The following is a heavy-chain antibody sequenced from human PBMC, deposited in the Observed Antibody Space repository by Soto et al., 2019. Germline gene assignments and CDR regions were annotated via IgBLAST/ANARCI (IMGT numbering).Heavy chain of an antibody. CDR2: IYYSGST. CDR1: GGSISSSSYY. CDR3: ASNTNYYGSGSYYYEIDY. J-gene: IGHJ4*02. D-gene: IGHD3-10*01. V-gene: IGHV4-39*01. Sequence: PSETLSLTCTVSGGSISSSSYYWGWIRQPPGKGLEWIGSIYYSGSTYYNPSLKSRVTISVDTSKNQFSLKLSSVTAADTAVYYCASNTNYYGSGSYYYEIDYWGQGTLVTISS.